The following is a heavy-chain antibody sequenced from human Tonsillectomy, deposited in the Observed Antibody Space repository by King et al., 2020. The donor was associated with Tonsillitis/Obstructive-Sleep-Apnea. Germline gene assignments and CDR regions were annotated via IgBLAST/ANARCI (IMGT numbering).Heavy chain of an antibody. J-gene: IGHJ4*02. CDR2: ISDSGGST. V-gene: IGHV3-23*01. CDR1: GFTFSSYA. CDR3: AKLYGGNSGSHFDY. Sequence: VQSGGSLRLSCAASGFTFSSYAMSCVRQAPGKGLEWVSVISDSGGSTYYADSVRCRFTISRDNSKNTLYLQMNSLRAADTAVYYCAKLYGGNSGSHFDYWGQGTLVTVSS. D-gene: IGHD4-23*01.